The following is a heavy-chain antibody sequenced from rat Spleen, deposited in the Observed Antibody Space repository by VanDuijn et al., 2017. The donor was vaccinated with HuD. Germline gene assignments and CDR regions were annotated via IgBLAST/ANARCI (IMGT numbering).Heavy chain of an antibody. D-gene: IGHD1-11*01. Sequence: QVQLKESGPGLVQPSQTLSLTCTVSGFSLNTYDVDWVRQPPGKGLEWMGRIQSGGNTEYNSALKSRLSITRDTSKSQVFLKMNSLQTEDTATYYCARYRRSFDYWGQGVMVTVSS. CDR2: IQSGGNT. V-gene: IGHV2-1*01. J-gene: IGHJ2*01. CDR1: GFSLNTYD. CDR3: ARYRRSFDY.